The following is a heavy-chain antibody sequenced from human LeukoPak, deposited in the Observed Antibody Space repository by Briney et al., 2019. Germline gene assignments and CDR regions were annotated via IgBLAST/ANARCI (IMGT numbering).Heavy chain of an antibody. CDR3: AGSMRGSGVPFDC. D-gene: IGHD3-10*01. CDR1: GGSITSYY. V-gene: IGHV4-59*01. J-gene: IGHJ4*02. Sequence: PSETLSLTCTVSGGSITSYYWNWLRQPPGKGLEWIGYIYYSGSTNYNPSLKSRVTISVDTSKNQFSLMLRSVTAAAAAVCYCAGSMRGSGVPFDCWGQGTLVTVSS. CDR2: IYYSGST.